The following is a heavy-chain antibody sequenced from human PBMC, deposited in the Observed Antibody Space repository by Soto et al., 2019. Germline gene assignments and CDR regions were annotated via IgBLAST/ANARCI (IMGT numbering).Heavy chain of an antibody. J-gene: IGHJ3*02. V-gene: IGHV3-23*01. CDR1: GFTVNNTA. CDR3: AKGIDCGADCHSYDTFDI. CDR2: FSGRSKST. D-gene: IGHD2-21*02. Sequence: GGSLRLSCAASGFTVNNTAMTWVRQAPGKGLEWVSAFSGRSKSTYYATSVKGRFTISKDNSKNTLYLQMNSLRAEDTALYYCAKGIDCGADCHSYDTFDIWGQGTVVTVSS.